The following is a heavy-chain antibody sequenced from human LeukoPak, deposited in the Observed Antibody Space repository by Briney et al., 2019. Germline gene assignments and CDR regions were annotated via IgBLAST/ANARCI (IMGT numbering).Heavy chain of an antibody. V-gene: IGHV3-64D*06. CDR3: VKTTRTGYTSSWYDY. Sequence: PGGSLRLSCSASGFIFNSYAMHWVRQAPGKGLEYVSSISSNGGSTYYADSVKDRFTISRDNSKNTLYLQMSSLRAEDTAVYYCVKTTRTGYTSSWYDYWGQGTLVTVSS. D-gene: IGHD6-13*01. J-gene: IGHJ4*02. CDR2: ISSNGGST. CDR1: GFIFNSYA.